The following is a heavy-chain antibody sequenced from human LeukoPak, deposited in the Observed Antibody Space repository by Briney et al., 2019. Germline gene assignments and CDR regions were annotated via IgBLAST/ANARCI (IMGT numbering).Heavy chain of an antibody. Sequence: PSETLSLTCTVSGGSISNYYWSWIRQPAGKGLEWIGRIYYSGSTNYNPSLKSRVTISVDTSKNQFSLKLSSVTAADTAVYYCARPIQLWGYAFDIWGQGTMVTVSS. CDR2: IYYSGST. D-gene: IGHD5-18*01. CDR1: GGSISNYY. CDR3: ARPIQLWGYAFDI. V-gene: IGHV4-59*08. J-gene: IGHJ3*02.